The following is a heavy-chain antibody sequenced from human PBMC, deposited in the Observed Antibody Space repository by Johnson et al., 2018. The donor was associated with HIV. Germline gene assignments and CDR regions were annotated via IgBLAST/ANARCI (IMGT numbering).Heavy chain of an antibody. CDR1: RFTFSSND. D-gene: IGHD5-24*01. J-gene: IGHJ3*02. Sequence: VQLVESGGGLVQPGGSLRLSCAASRFTFSSNDMHWVRQATGKGLEWVSVIYSGGSTYYADSVKGRFSISRDNSKNTLYLQMNSLRAEDTAVYYCAKESAFDIWGQGTMVTVSS. CDR2: IYSGGST. V-gene: IGHV3-66*02. CDR3: AKESAFDI.